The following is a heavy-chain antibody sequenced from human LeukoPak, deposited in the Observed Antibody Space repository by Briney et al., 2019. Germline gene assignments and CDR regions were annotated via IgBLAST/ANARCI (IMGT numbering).Heavy chain of an antibody. D-gene: IGHD1-26*01. CDR3: GGGYLIDY. Sequence: LSLTCTVSGGAISSGDYYWSWVRQAPGKGLEWVSATSGSGGSTYYADSVKGRFTISRDNSKNTLYLQMNSLRAEDTAVYYCGGGYLIDYWGQGTLVTVSS. V-gene: IGHV3-23*01. J-gene: IGHJ4*02. CDR2: TSGSGGST. CDR1: GGAISSGDYY.